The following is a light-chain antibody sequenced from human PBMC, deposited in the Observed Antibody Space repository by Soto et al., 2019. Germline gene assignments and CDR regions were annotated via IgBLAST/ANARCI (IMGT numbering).Light chain of an antibody. V-gene: IGLV1-44*01. CDR1: SSNIGSNS. Sequence: QSVLTQPHSASGTPGQRVTISCSGSSSNIGSNSVPWFQQVPGTAPQPLIYSSNQRPSGVPERFSGSKSGTSASLAISGLQSEDEADYYCAAWDDSLNGHIFGTGTKVTVL. CDR2: SSN. CDR3: AAWDDSLNGHI. J-gene: IGLJ1*01.